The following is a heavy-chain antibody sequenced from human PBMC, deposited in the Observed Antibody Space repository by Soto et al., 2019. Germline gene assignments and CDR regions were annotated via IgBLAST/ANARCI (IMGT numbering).Heavy chain of an antibody. D-gene: IGHD3-22*01. CDR3: AREGGYFDSSGSGVYHYYGVDV. CDR2: IYFSGST. Sequence: SETLSLTCTVSGGSISPYFWSWIRQPAGKGLEWIGRIYFSGSTHYEPSFKSRVTMSVDTSKKQFTLKMRFMTAADTAVYYCAREGGYFDSSGSGVYHYYGVDVWGQGTTVTVS. J-gene: IGHJ6*02. CDR1: GGSISPYF. V-gene: IGHV4-4*07.